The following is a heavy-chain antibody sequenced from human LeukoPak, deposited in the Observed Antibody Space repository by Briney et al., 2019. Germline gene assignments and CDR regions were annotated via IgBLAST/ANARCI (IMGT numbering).Heavy chain of an antibody. CDR1: GYNFINYW. V-gene: IGHV5-51*01. J-gene: IGHJ5*02. D-gene: IGHD1-1*01. Sequence: GESLKISCKGSGYNFINYWIGWVRQTPGKGLEWMGIISLSNSDTRYSPSFQGQVTISADKSIGTAYMEWTSLKASDTAMYYCVTALGGTTNWNHWGQGTLVTVSS. CDR3: VTALGGTTNWNH. CDR2: ISLSNSDT.